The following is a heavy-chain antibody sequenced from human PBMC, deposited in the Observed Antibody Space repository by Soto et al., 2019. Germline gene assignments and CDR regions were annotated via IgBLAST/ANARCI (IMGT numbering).Heavy chain of an antibody. V-gene: IGHV1-3*01. CDR2: INAGNGDT. J-gene: IGHJ4*02. CDR3: ARDPVASTLYFDF. Sequence: ASVKVSCKASGYTFTSYAMHWVRQAPGQRLEWMGWINAGNGDTKYSQKFQGRVTITRDTSATTAYMELSSLRSEDTAVYFCARDPVASTLYFDFWGQGTLVTVSS. D-gene: IGHD6-19*01. CDR1: GYTFTSYA.